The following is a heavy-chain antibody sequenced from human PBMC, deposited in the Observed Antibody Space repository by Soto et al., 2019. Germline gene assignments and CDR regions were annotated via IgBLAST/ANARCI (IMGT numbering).Heavy chain of an antibody. CDR1: GFTFSDYA. J-gene: IGHJ4*02. CDR2: ISYDGSSK. V-gene: IGHV3-30-3*01. Sequence: QVQLVESGGGVVQPGRSLRLSCTASGFTFSDYAFLWVRQAPGKGLEWVAVISYDGSSKLYADSMKGRCTISRDNSKNTLYLQMNSLRPEDTAVYYCARGGLTEGGLDYWAQGTLVTVSS. CDR3: ARGGLTEGGLDY. D-gene: IGHD2-15*01.